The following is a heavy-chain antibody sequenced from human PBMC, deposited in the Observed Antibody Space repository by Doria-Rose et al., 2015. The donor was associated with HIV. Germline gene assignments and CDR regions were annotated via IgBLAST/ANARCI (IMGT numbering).Heavy chain of an antibody. CDR1: GVSLSSPGMG. J-gene: IGHJ4*02. D-gene: IGHD6-13*01. V-gene: IGHV2-26*01. CDR3: ARIKSSRWYHKYYFDF. CDR2: IFSDDER. Sequence: QITLKESGPVLVKPTETLTLTCTASGVSLSSPGMGVSWIRQPPGKALEWLANIFSDDERSYKTSLKSRLTISRGTSKSQVVLTMTDTDPVDTATYYCARIKSSRWYHKYYFDFWGQGTLVIVSA.